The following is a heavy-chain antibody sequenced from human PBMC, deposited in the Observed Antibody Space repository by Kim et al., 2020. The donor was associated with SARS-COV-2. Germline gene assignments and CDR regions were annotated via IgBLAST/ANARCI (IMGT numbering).Heavy chain of an antibody. Sequence: ASVKVSCKASGYTFTNYAMIWVRQAPGQGLEWMGWINTNTGNPTYAQGFTGRFVFSLDTSVRTGYLQINSLKAEDTAVYYFARGIYYYDSSEFDPWGQGTLVTVSP. J-gene: IGHJ5*02. CDR2: INTNTGNP. CDR3: ARGIYYYDSSEFDP. D-gene: IGHD3-22*01. CDR1: GYTFTNYA. V-gene: IGHV7-4-1*02.